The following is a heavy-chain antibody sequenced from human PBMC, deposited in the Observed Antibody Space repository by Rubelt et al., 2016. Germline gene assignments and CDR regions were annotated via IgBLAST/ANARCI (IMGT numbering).Heavy chain of an antibody. CDR1: GFTFDDYI. Sequence: EVQLVESGGGLVQPGRSLRLSCAASGFTFDDYIMHWFRQAPGKGLEWVSGISWNGGSIGYAASVKGRFTISRDNANNSLYLQMNSLRAEDTALYYCVKDIGVTAAGFDSWGQGTLVTVSS. CDR2: ISWNGGSI. V-gene: IGHV3-9*01. CDR3: VKDIGVTAAGFDS. D-gene: IGHD6-13*01. J-gene: IGHJ4*02.